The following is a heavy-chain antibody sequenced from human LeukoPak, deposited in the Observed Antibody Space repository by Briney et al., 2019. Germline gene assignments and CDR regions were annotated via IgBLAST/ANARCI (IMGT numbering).Heavy chain of an antibody. Sequence: PGGSLRLSCAASGFTFSSYEVNWVRQAPGKGLEWVSHISVSSSTMSYADSVKGRFTISRDNAKNSLYLQMNSLRAEDTAVYYCAKDRPRDYWGQGTLVTVSS. CDR1: GFTFSSYE. J-gene: IGHJ4*02. CDR2: ISVSSSTM. V-gene: IGHV3-48*03. CDR3: AKDRPRDY.